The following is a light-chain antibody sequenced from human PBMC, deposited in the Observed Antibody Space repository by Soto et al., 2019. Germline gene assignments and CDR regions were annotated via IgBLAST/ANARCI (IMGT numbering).Light chain of an antibody. J-gene: IGKJ3*01. Sequence: EIVLTQSPATLSLSPGERATLSCRASQSVGSNLAWYQQRPGQAPRLLIYDASNRATGIPARFSGSGSGTDFTLTLSSLEPEDFAVYYCQQRKNWPLFTFGPGTKVDIK. V-gene: IGKV3-11*01. CDR3: QQRKNWPLFT. CDR2: DAS. CDR1: QSVGSN.